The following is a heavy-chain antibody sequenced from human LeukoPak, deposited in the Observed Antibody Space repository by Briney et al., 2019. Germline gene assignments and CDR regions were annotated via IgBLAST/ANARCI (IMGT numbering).Heavy chain of an antibody. Sequence: SETLSLTCAVYGGSFSGYYWSWIRQPPGKGLEWIGEINHSGSTNYNPSLKSRVTISVDTSKNQFSLKLSSVTAADTAVYYCASLYYWSGNYWGQGTLVTVSS. J-gene: IGHJ4*02. CDR2: INHSGST. CDR3: ASLYYWSGNY. CDR1: GGSFSGYY. D-gene: IGHD3-3*01. V-gene: IGHV4-34*01.